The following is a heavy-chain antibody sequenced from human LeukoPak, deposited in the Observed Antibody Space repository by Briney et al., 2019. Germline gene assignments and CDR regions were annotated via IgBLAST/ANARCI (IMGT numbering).Heavy chain of an antibody. CDR3: ARDRRYYYDSSGVLDY. CDR2: IYYSGST. V-gene: IGHV4-31*11. D-gene: IGHD3-22*01. CDR1: GGSFSGYY. Sequence: PSETLSLTCAVYGGSFSGYYWSWIRQHPGKGLEWIGYIYYSGSTYYNPSLKSRVTISVDTSKNQFSLKLSSVTAADTAVYYCARDRRYYYDSSGVLDYWGQGTLVTVSS. J-gene: IGHJ4*02.